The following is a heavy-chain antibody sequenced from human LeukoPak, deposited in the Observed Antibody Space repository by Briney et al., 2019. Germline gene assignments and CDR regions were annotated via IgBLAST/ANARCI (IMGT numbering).Heavy chain of an antibody. D-gene: IGHD2-8*01. CDR1: GGSISSGGYY. V-gene: IGHV4-31*03. CDR2: IYYSGST. J-gene: IGHJ6*02. CDR3: ARTTRYCTNGVCYIDSYYYGMDV. Sequence: SETLSLTCTVSGGSISSGGYYWSWIRQHPGKGLEWIGYIYYSGSTYYNPSLKSRVTISVDTSKNQFSLELSSVTAADTAVYYCARTTRYCTNGVCYIDSYYYGMDVWGQGTTVTVSS.